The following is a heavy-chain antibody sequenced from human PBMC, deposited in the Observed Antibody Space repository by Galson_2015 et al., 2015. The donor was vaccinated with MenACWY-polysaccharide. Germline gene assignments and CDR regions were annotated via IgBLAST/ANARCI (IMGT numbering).Heavy chain of an antibody. D-gene: IGHD1-26*01. Sequence: SLRLSCAASGFSLSADWMNWVRQAPGKGPVWLSRISGDGRSTDYAASVKGRFTISRDNARDTLYLQMNSLRADDMAVYYCARVGAYSHNCGGCNMDVWGQGTTVTVSS. V-gene: IGHV3-74*01. CDR3: ARVGAYSHNCGGCNMDV. CDR2: ISGDGRST. CDR1: GFSLSADW. J-gene: IGHJ6*02.